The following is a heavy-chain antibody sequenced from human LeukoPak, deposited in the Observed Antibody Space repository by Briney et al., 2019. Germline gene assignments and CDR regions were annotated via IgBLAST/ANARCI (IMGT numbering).Heavy chain of an antibody. J-gene: IGHJ5*02. CDR1: GGSISSYY. CDR2: IYYSGST. Sequence: SETLSPTCTVSGGSISSYYLNWIRQPPGKGLEWIGYIYYSGSTNYNPSLKSRVTISVDTSKHQFSLKVSSVTAADTAVYYCARAGWFGAKFDPWGQGTLVTVSS. V-gene: IGHV4-59*01. D-gene: IGHD3-10*01. CDR3: ARAGWFGAKFDP.